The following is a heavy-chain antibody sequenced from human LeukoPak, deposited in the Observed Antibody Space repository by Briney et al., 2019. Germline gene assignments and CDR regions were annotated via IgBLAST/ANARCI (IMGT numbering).Heavy chain of an antibody. V-gene: IGHV1-69*13. Sequence: SVKVSCKASGYIFTNYYMHWVRQAPGQGLEWMGGIIPIFGTANYAQKFQGRVTITADESTSTAYMELSSLRSEDTAVYYCARGRGRYDFWSGYYTGIFDYWGQGTLVTVSS. J-gene: IGHJ4*02. CDR3: ARGRGRYDFWSGYYTGIFDY. D-gene: IGHD3-3*01. CDR1: GYIFTNYY. CDR2: IIPIFGTA.